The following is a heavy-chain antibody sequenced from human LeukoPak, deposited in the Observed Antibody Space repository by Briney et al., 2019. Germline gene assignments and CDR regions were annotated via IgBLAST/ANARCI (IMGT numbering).Heavy chain of an antibody. V-gene: IGHV4-30-4*01. J-gene: IGHJ4*02. CDR1: GGSISSGDYY. D-gene: IGHD3-3*01. CDR2: IYYSGST. CDR3: ARGAGYDPFDY. Sequence: PSGTLSLTCTVSGGSISSGDYYWSWLRQPPGTGVEWIGYIYYSGSTYYNPSLKSRVTISVDTSKNQFSLKLSSVTAADTAVYYCARGAGYDPFDYWGQGTLVTVSS.